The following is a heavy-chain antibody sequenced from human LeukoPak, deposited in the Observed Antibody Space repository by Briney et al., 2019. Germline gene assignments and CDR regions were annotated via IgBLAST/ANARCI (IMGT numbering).Heavy chain of an antibody. CDR3: ARDRPGDGYFDY. Sequence: PGGSLRLSCAASGFTVTSNDRTWVRQTPGKGLEGVSIIYSGGKTNYADSVKGRFTISRDNSKNTVCLQINSLRAEDTAVFYCARDRPGDGYFDYWGQGTLVTVSS. CDR2: IYSGGKT. J-gene: IGHJ4*02. D-gene: IGHD3-10*01. V-gene: IGHV3-66*01. CDR1: GFTVTSND.